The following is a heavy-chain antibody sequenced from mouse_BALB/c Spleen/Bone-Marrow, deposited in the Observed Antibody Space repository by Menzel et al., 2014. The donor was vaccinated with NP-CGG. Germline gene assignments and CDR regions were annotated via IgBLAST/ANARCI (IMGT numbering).Heavy chain of an antibody. CDR2: IYPGNSDT. CDR1: AYSFTNYW. Sequence: VQLQQSGTVLARPGASVKMSCKASAYSFTNYWLHWVKQRPGQGLEWIGAIYPGNSDTSYNQKFKGKAKLTAVTSASTAYMELSSLTNEDSAVYYCTRFGSSYDWYFDVWGAGTTVTVSS. D-gene: IGHD1-1*01. CDR3: TRFGSSYDWYFDV. V-gene: IGHV1-5*01. J-gene: IGHJ1*01.